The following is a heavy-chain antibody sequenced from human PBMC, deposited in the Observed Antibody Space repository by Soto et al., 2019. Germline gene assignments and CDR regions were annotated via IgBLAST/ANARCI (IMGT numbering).Heavy chain of an antibody. CDR2: ISYNGSRK. V-gene: IGHV3-30*18. CDR3: AELGVWGSGYYYDSSGYYYPRAFDI. Sequence: PGGSLRLSCAASGFTFSSYGMNLLSQAPGKGLEWVAVISYNGSRKYYADSVNGRFTISRDXXKNTLYLQMNSLRAEDTAVYYCAELGVWGSGYYYDSSGYYYPRAFDIWGQGTMVTVSS. CDR1: GFTFSSYG. J-gene: IGHJ3*02. D-gene: IGHD3-22*01.